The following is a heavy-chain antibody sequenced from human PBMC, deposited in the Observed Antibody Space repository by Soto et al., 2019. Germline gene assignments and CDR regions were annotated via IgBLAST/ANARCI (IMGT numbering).Heavy chain of an antibody. Sequence: ASVKVSCKASGFTFTSSAVQCVRQARGQRLEWIGWIVVGSGNTNYAQKFQERVTITRDMSTSTAYMELSSLRSEDTAVYYCAADVPHTVTTSHFDYWGQGTLVTVSS. D-gene: IGHD4-17*01. CDR3: AADVPHTVTTSHFDY. CDR1: GFTFTSSA. CDR2: IVVGSGNT. J-gene: IGHJ4*02. V-gene: IGHV1-58*01.